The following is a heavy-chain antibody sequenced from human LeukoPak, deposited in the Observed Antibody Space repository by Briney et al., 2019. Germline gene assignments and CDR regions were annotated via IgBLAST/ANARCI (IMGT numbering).Heavy chain of an antibody. CDR2: TYYSGST. CDR1: GGSISSDGYY. D-gene: IGHD3-22*01. Sequence: PSETLSLTCTVSGGSISSDGYYWNWIRQHPGKGLEWIGYTYYSGSTYYNPSLKSRVTISVDTSKNQFSLMLTSVTAADTAVYYCARFRRNYYDSGGSLTFDIWGQGTMVTVSS. J-gene: IGHJ3*02. V-gene: IGHV4-31*03. CDR3: ARFRRNYYDSGGSLTFDI.